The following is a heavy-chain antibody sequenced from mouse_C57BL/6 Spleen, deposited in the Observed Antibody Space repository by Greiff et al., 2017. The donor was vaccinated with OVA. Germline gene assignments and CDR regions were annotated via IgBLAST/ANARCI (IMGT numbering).Heavy chain of an antibody. CDR2: IYPRSGNT. Sequence: QVQPQQSGAELARPGASVKLSCKASGYTFTSYGISWVKQRTGQGLEWIGEIYPRSGNTYYNEKFKGKATLTADKSSSTAYMELRSLTSEDSAVYFCAREREDYYGSSLDYFDDWGQGTTLTVSS. CDR3: AREREDYYGSSLDYFDD. V-gene: IGHV1-81*01. CDR1: GYTFTSYG. D-gene: IGHD1-1*01. J-gene: IGHJ2*01.